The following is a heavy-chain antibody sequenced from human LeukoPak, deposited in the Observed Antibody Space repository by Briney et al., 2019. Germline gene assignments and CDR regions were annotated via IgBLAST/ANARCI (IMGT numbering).Heavy chain of an antibody. D-gene: IGHD6-13*01. V-gene: IGHV3-30*02. J-gene: IGHJ3*02. CDR3: AKEGYSSSWFDAFDI. CDR1: GFTFSSYG. CDR2: IRYDGSNK. Sequence: GGSLRLSCAASGFTFSSYGMHWVRQAPGKGLEWEAFIRYDGSNKYYADSVKGRFTISRDNSKNTLYLQMNSLRAEDTAVYYCAKEGYSSSWFDAFDIWGQGTMVTVSS.